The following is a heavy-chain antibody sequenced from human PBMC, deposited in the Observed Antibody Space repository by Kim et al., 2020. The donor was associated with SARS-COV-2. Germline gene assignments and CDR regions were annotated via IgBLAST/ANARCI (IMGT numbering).Heavy chain of an antibody. V-gene: IGHV3-7*01. CDR3: ARDSRSSFDCY. CDR2: EK. D-gene: IGHD2-21*01. J-gene: IGHJ4*02. Sequence: EKNYVDSLKGRFTASRDNAKNSLYRQMNSLRAEDTAVYYCARDSRSSFDCYWGRGTLVTVSS.